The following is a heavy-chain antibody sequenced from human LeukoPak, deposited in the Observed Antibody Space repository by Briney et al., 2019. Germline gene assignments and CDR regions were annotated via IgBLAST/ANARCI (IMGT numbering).Heavy chain of an antibody. D-gene: IGHD5-18*01. CDR3: ARDNAAMAFDY. V-gene: IGHV4-59*11. J-gene: IGHJ4*02. Sequence: SETLSLTCTVSGGSISSHYWSWIRQPPGKGLEWIGYIYHSGSTYYNPSLKSRVTISVDRSKNQFSLKLSSVTAADTAVYYCARDNAAMAFDYWGQGTLVTVSS. CDR2: IYHSGST. CDR1: GGSISSHY.